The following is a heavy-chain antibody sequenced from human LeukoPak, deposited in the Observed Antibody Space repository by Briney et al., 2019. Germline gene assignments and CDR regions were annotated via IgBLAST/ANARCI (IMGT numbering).Heavy chain of an antibody. CDR1: GFTVSSNY. V-gene: IGHV3-53*04. Sequence: PGGSLRLSCAASGFTVSSNYMTWVRQAPGKGLEWVSVIYSGGSTYYADSVKGRFTISRHNSKNTLYLQMNSLRAEDTAVYYCARSGVYYDSSGYTPYFDYWGQGTLVTVSS. CDR3: ARSGVYYDSSGYTPYFDY. CDR2: IYSGGST. D-gene: IGHD3-22*01. J-gene: IGHJ4*02.